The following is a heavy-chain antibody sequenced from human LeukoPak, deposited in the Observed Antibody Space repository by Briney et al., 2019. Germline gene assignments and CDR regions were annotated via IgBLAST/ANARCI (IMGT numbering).Heavy chain of an antibody. CDR1: GFTFSSYG. J-gene: IGHJ4*02. V-gene: IGHV3-23*01. Sequence: PGGSLRLSCAASGFTFSSYGMSWVRQAPGKGLEWVSAISGSGGSTYYADSVKGRFTISRDNSKNTLYLQMNSLRAEDTAVYYCASADDSSGYYQISFDYWGQGTLVTVSS. CDR3: ASADDSSGYYQISFDY. D-gene: IGHD3-22*01. CDR2: ISGSGGST.